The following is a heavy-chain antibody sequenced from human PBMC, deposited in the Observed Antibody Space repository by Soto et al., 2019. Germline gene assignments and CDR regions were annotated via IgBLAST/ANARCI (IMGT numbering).Heavy chain of an antibody. CDR1: GYSFTSYW. Sequence: GESLKISCKGSGYSFTSYWIGWVRQMPGKGLEWMGIIYPGDSDTRYSPSFQGQVTISADKSISTAYLQWSSLKASDTAMYYCARHRGSSSSYYYYYGMDVWGQGTTVTVSS. CDR2: IYPGDSDT. V-gene: IGHV5-51*01. D-gene: IGHD6-6*01. J-gene: IGHJ6*02. CDR3: ARHRGSSSSYYYYYGMDV.